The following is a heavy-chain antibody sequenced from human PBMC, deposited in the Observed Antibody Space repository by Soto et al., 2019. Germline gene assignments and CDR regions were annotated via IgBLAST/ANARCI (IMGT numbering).Heavy chain of an antibody. CDR1: GGSISSGGYS. CDR2: IYHSGST. V-gene: IGHV4-30-2*01. J-gene: IGHJ4*02. D-gene: IGHD5-12*01. Sequence: SETLSLTCAVSGGSISSGGYSWSWIRQPPGKGLEWIGYIYHSGSTYYKPSLKSRVTISLDRSKNQSSLKLSFVIAADTAVYYCAAGGGLPRYSWGQGTLVTVSS. CDR3: AAGGGLPRYS.